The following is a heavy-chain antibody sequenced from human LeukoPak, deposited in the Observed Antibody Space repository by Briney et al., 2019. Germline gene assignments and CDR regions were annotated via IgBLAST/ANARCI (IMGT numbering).Heavy chain of an antibody. V-gene: IGHV3-21*01. CDR1: GFTLSSYN. Sequence: GGSLRLSCAASGFTLSSYNMKWVRQAPGKGLEWVSSISYRSTDIEYADSVKGRFTISRDNSKNTLFLQMNSLRAEDTAVYYCARKAGSSWYFDYWGQGTLVTVSS. D-gene: IGHD6-13*01. CDR2: ISYRSTDI. J-gene: IGHJ4*02. CDR3: ARKAGSSWYFDY.